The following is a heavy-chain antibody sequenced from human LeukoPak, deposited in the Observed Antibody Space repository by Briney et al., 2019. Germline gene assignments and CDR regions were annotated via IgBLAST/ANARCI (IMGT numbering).Heavy chain of an antibody. CDR3: ARGVAKYYFDY. Sequence: ASVTVSFMASGYTFTNYYMHWVRQAPGQGLEWMGIINPSGGSTSYAQKFQGRVTMTRDMSTSTVYMELSSLRSEDTAVYYCARGVAKYYFDYWGQGTLVTVSS. J-gene: IGHJ4*02. V-gene: IGHV1-46*01. CDR1: GYTFTNYY. CDR2: INPSGGST. D-gene: IGHD2-15*01.